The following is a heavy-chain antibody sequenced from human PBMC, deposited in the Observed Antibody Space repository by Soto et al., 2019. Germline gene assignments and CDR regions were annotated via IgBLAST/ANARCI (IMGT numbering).Heavy chain of an antibody. CDR1: GFAFSNYA. CDR2: ISTSIYAT. J-gene: IGHJ4*02. D-gene: IGHD6-6*01. CDR3: AKDRTVAARNFDY. V-gene: IGHV3-23*01. Sequence: EVQLLESGGGLVQPGGSLRLSCAASGFAFSNYAMHWVRQAPWKGLVWVSSISTSIYATYYADSVKGRFTISRDDSKNTLYLQMNSLRAEDSAVYYCAKDRTVAARNFDYWGQGTQVTVSS.